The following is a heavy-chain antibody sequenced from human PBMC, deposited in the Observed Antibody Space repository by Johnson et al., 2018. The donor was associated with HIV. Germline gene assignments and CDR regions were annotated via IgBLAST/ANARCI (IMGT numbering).Heavy chain of an antibody. D-gene: IGHD1-7*01. CDR3: ARVRRKNWNLGDPFDI. CDR1: GFTFSSYG. J-gene: IGHJ3*02. CDR2: ITGTGGST. V-gene: IGHV3-23*04. Sequence: VQLVESGGGVVQPGGSLRLSCAASGFTFSSYGMSWVRQAPGKGLEWVSGITGTGGSTYYADSVKGRFTISRDNSKNTLYLQMNSLRAEDTGVYFCARVRRKNWNLGDPFDIWGQGTMVTVSS.